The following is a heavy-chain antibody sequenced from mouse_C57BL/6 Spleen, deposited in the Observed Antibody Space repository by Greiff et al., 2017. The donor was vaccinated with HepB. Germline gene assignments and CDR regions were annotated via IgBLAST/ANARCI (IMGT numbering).Heavy chain of an antibody. J-gene: IGHJ3*01. CDR1: GYTFTSYW. CDR3: ARGGASSGPWFAY. Sequence: VQLQQSGAELVMPGASVKLSCKASGYTFTSYWMHWVKQRPGQGLEWIGEIDPSDSYTNYNQKFKGKSTLTVDKSSSTAYMQLSSLTSEDSAVYYCARGGASSGPWFAYWGQGTLVTVSA. D-gene: IGHD3-2*02. V-gene: IGHV1-69*01. CDR2: IDPSDSYT.